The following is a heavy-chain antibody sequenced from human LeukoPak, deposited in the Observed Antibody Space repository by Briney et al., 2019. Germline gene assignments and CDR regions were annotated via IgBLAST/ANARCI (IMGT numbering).Heavy chain of an antibody. J-gene: IGHJ4*02. CDR1: GYTFTGYY. Sequence: VASVKVSCKASGYTFTGYYMHWVRQAPGQGLEWMGWINPNSGDTKFAREFQGGVTMTRDTSISTAYMGLSRLRSDDTAVYYCATQRGSYLWGTDFDYWGQGTLVTVSS. V-gene: IGHV1-2*02. CDR3: ATQRGSYLWGTDFDY. CDR2: INPNSGDT. D-gene: IGHD3-16*01.